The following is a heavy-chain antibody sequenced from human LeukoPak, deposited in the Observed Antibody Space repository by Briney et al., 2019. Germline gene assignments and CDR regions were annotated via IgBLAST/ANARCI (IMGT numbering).Heavy chain of an antibody. CDR2: ISSSSSYI. CDR3: ARGLRSTNWFDP. Sequence: GRSLRLSCAASGFTFSSYSMNWVRQAPGKGLEWVSSISSSSSYIYYADSVKGRFTISRDNAKNSLYLQMNSLRAEDTAVYYCARGLRSTNWFDPWGQGTLVTVSS. J-gene: IGHJ5*02. CDR1: GFTFSSYS. V-gene: IGHV3-21*01.